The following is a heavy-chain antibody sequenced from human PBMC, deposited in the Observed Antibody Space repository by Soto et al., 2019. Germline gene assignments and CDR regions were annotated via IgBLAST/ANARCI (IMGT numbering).Heavy chain of an antibody. CDR3: ARGITMVRGVTPYYYYGMDV. D-gene: IGHD3-10*01. CDR2: IIPIFGTA. V-gene: IGHV1-69*13. J-gene: IGHJ6*02. CDR1: GGTFSSYA. Sequence: SVKVSCKASGGTFSSYAISWVRQAPGQGLEWMGGIIPIFGTANYAQKFQGRVTITADESTSTAYMELSSLRSEDTAVYYCARGITMVRGVTPYYYYGMDVWGRGTTVTVSS.